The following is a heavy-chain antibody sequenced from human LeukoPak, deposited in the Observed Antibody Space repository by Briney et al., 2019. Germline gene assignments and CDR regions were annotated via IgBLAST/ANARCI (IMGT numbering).Heavy chain of an antibody. J-gene: IGHJ5*02. V-gene: IGHV5-10-1*01. CDR1: GYTFTTYW. CDR3: ARQGIVVADSFDP. D-gene: IGHD6-19*01. CDR2: IDPTDSYT. Sequence: KSGESLKISCQVSGYTFTTYWITWVRQMPGKGPEWMGRIDPTDSYTNYSPSFQGHVAISVDKSISTAYLQWSSLKASDTAMYYCARQGIVVADSFDPWGQGTLVTVSS.